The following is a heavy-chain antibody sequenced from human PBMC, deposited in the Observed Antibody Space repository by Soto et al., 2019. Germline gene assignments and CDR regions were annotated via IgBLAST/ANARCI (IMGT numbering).Heavy chain of an antibody. CDR3: ANSPPIRYFDWPPYYSGYDSDAFDI. CDR1: GFTFSSYA. J-gene: IGHJ3*02. V-gene: IGHV3-23*01. Sequence: GGSLRLSCAASGFTFSSYAMSWVRQAPGKGLEWVSAISGSGGSTYYADSVKGRFTISRDNSKNTLYLQMNSLRAEDTAVYYCANSPPIRYFDWPPYYSGYDSDAFDIWGQGTMVTVSS. D-gene: IGHD3-9*01. CDR2: ISGSGGST.